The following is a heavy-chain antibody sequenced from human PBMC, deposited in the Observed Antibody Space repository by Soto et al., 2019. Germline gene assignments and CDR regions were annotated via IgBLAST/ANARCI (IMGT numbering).Heavy chain of an antibody. J-gene: IGHJ4*02. D-gene: IGHD3-3*01. V-gene: IGHV1-3*01. CDR3: ARDSDFWSGYYMPFDY. CDR1: GYTFTSYA. Sequence: GASVKVSCKASGYTFTSYAMHWVRQAPGQRLEWMGWINAGNGNTKYSQKFQGRVTITRDTSASTAYMELSSLRSEDTAVYYCARDSDFWSGYYMPFDYWGQGTPVTVSS. CDR2: INAGNGNT.